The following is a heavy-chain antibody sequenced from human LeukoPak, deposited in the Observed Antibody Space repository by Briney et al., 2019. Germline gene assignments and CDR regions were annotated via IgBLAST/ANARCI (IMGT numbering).Heavy chain of an antibody. V-gene: IGHV3-66*01. CDR3: ATGDPGFA. J-gene: IGHJ5*02. D-gene: IGHD3-10*01. CDR1: GFSVSSDY. CDR2: IYSGGST. Sequence: GGSLRLSCAASGFSVSSDYVRGVRQAPGRGLEWVSIIYSGGSTYYEDSVKGRFTISRDNSKNTVYLQMKSPRAEDTAVHYCATGDPGFAWGQGTLVTVSS.